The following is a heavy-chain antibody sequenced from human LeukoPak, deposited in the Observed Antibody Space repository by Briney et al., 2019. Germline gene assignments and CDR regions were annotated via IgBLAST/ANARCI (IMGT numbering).Heavy chain of an antibody. Sequence: PSETLSLTCTVSGGSISSYYWNWVRQPPGKGLEWIGNIYSSGSTDYNPSLKSRVTISLGTSKFQFSLRLNSVTAADTAVYYCARADPNASGYFYRFNWFDPWGQGTLVTVSS. J-gene: IGHJ5*02. V-gene: IGHV4-59*01. D-gene: IGHD3-10*01. CDR2: IYSSGST. CDR1: GGSISSYY. CDR3: ARADPNASGYFYRFNWFDP.